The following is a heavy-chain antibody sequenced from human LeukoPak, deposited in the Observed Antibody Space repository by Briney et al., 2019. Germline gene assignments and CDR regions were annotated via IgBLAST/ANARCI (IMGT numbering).Heavy chain of an antibody. V-gene: IGHV4-34*01. CDR2: INHSGST. D-gene: IGHD6-19*01. CDR1: GGSFSGYY. J-gene: IGHJ5*02. CDR3: ARGVSVWKWLEHYNWFDP. Sequence: SETLSLTCAVYGGSFSGYYWSWIRQPPGKGLEWIGEINHSGSTNYNPSLKSRVTISVDTSKNQFSLQLSSVTAADTAVYYCARGVSVWKWLEHYNWFDPWGQGTLVSVSS.